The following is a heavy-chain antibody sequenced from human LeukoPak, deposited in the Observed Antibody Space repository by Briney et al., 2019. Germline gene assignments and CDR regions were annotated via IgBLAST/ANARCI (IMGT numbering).Heavy chain of an antibody. Sequence: GRSLRLSCAASGFTFSSYGMHWVRQAPGKGLEGVAVMWYDGSNKYYADSVKGGFTISRDNSKNTLYLQMNSLRAEDTAVYYCARDSCSSTSCYGGYSFDYWGQGTLVTVSS. D-gene: IGHD2-2*01. CDR3: ARDSCSSTSCYGGYSFDY. J-gene: IGHJ4*02. CDR2: MWYDGSNK. CDR1: GFTFSSYG. V-gene: IGHV3-33*01.